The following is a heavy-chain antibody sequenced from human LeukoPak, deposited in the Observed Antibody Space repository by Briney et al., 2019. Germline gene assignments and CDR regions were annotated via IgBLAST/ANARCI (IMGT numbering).Heavy chain of an antibody. J-gene: IGHJ6*02. V-gene: IGHV6-1*01. CDR1: GDSVSSNSAA. CDR3: ARDLYGGPEYYYYGMDV. CDR2: TYYRSKWYN. Sequence: SQTLSLTCAISGDSVSSNSAAWNWIRQSPSRGLEWLGRTYYRSKWYNDYAVSVKSRITINPDASKNQFSLQLNSVTPEDTAVYYCARDLYGGPEYYYYGMDVWGQGTTVTVSS. D-gene: IGHD4-23*01.